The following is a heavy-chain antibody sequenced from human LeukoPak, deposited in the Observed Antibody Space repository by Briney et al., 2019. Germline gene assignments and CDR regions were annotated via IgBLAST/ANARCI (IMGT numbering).Heavy chain of an antibody. CDR2: ISGSGGST. CDR1: GFTFSSYA. J-gene: IGHJ4*02. Sequence: GGSLRLSCAASGFTFSSYAMSWVRQAPGKGLEWVSAISGSGGSTYYADSVKGRFTISRDNSKNTLYLQMNSLRAEDTAVYCCAKDPEDILTFDYWGQGTLVTVSS. V-gene: IGHV3-23*01. D-gene: IGHD3-9*01. CDR3: AKDPEDILTFDY.